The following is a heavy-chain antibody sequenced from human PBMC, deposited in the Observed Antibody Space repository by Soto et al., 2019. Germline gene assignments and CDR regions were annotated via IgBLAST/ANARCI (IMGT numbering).Heavy chain of an antibody. CDR3: ARTKCSGGSCYSWSLDY. Sequence: SESLSLTCAVSGGSITTGGYYWSWIRQLPGKGLEWIGHRYYSESTYYNPSLKSRVSISLDTSKNQFSLKLSFVTAADTAMYYCARTKCSGGSCYSWSLDYWGQGTPVTVSS. V-gene: IGHV4-31*11. J-gene: IGHJ4*02. CDR2: RYYSEST. CDR1: GGSITTGGYY. D-gene: IGHD2-15*01.